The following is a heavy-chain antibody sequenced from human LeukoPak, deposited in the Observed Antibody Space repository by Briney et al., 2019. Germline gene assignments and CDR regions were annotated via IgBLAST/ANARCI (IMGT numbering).Heavy chain of an antibody. CDR3: AKVQSDYYTWDYFDY. V-gene: IGHV3-23*01. D-gene: IGHD3-3*01. Sequence: PGGSLRPSCAASGFTVCNYALSWVRQAPGKGLEWVSTIGGSGGGTYYADSVKGRFTISRDTSKNTLYLQMNSLRAEDTAVYYCAKVQSDYYTWDYFDYWGQGTLVTVSS. CDR2: IGGSGGGT. CDR1: GFTVCNYA. J-gene: IGHJ4*02.